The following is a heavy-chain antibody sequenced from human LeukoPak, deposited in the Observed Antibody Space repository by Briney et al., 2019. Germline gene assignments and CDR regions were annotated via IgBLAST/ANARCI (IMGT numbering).Heavy chain of an antibody. CDR2: ISGSGAIT. J-gene: IGHJ6*02. D-gene: IGHD4-17*01. Sequence: GGSLRLSCAASGFTFSSYTMTWARQTPGKGLEWVSGISGSGAITDYVDSVKGRFTISRGNSKNTVYLQMHSLRPEDTAVYYCAKIIAVTESYWYGMDVWGQGTTVTVSS. CDR3: AKIIAVTESYWYGMDV. CDR1: GFTFSSYT. V-gene: IGHV3-23*01.